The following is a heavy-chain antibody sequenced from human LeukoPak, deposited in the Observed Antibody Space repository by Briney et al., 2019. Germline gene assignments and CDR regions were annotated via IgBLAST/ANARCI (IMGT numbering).Heavy chain of an antibody. CDR3: ARVTGYGGDSLRY. J-gene: IGHJ4*02. D-gene: IGHD4-23*01. V-gene: IGHV4-34*01. Sequence: KTSETLSLTCSVDGGSFTGYYWTWIRQAPGKGPEWIGEINHRENSNYNPSLKSRFTLSIDTSKKQFSLHLTSLTAADTAVYYCARVTGYGGDSLRYWGQGTLVTISS. CDR1: GGSFTGYY. CDR2: INHRENS.